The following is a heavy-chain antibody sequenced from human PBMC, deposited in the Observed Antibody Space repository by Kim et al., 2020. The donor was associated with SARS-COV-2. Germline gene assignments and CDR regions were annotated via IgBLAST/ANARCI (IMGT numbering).Heavy chain of an antibody. J-gene: IGHJ4*02. CDR2: INPNSGGT. V-gene: IGHV1-2*02. CDR1: GYTFTGYY. CDR3: EIDSSGWYYPFDY. D-gene: IGHD6-19*01. Sequence: ASVKVSCKASGYTFTGYYMHWVRQAPGQGLEWMGWINPNSGGTNYAQKFQGRVTMTRDTSISTAYMELSRLRSDDTAVYYCEIDSSGWYYPFDYWGQGTLVTVSS.